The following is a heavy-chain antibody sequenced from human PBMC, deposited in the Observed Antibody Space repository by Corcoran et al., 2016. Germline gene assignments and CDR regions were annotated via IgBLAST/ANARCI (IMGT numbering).Heavy chain of an antibody. CDR2: INPSGGST. CDR3: ARDNGYSYGYFYYYGMDV. D-gene: IGHD5-18*01. J-gene: IGHJ6*02. CDR1: GYTFTSYY. V-gene: IGHV1-46*01. Sequence: QVQLVQSGAEVKKPGASVKVSCKASGYTFTSYYMHWVRQAPGQGLEWMGIINPSGGSTSYAQKLQGRVTMTRDTSTSTVYMELSSLRSEDTAVYYCARDNGYSYGYFYYYGMDVWGQGTTVTVSS.